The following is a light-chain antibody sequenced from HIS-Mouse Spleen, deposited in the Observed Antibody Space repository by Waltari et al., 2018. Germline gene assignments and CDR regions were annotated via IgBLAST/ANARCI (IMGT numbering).Light chain of an antibody. CDR3: QSADSSGNHVV. CDR2: KDS. Sequence: SYELTQPPSVSVSPGQTARITCPGDALPKQYAYWYQQKPGQAPVLVIYKDSERPSGIPERFSGSSSGTTVTLTISGVQAEDEADYYCQSADSSGNHVVFGGGTKLTVL. CDR1: ALPKQY. V-gene: IGLV3-25*03. J-gene: IGLJ2*01.